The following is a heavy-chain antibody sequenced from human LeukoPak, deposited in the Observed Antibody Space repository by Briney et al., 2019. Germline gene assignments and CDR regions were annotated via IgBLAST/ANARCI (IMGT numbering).Heavy chain of an antibody. V-gene: IGHV1-2*02. J-gene: IGHJ3*02. CDR1: GYTFTSYG. CDR3: ARVPAGSSGAFDI. CDR2: INPNSGGT. D-gene: IGHD6-19*01. Sequence: ASVKVSCKASGYTFTSYGISWVRQAPGQGLEWMGWINPNSGGTNYAQKFQGRVTMTRDTSISTAYMELSRLRSDDTAVYYCARVPAGSSGAFDIWGQGTMVTVSS.